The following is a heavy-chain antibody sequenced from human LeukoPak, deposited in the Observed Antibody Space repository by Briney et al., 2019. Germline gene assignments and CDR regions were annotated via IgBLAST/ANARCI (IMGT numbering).Heavy chain of an antibody. V-gene: IGHV3-48*04. CDR1: GFTFSSYS. J-gene: IGHJ4*02. CDR3: ARDRGGSYSAIDY. CDR2: ISSSSSTI. D-gene: IGHD1-26*01. Sequence: RGSLRLSCAASGFTFSSYSMNWVRQAPGKGLEWVSFISSSSSTIYYADSVKGRFTISRDNAKNSLYLQMNSLRAEDTAVYYCARDRGGSYSAIDYWGQGTLVTVSS.